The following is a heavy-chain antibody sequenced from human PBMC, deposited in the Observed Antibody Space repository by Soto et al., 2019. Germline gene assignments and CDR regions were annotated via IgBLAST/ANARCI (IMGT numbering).Heavy chain of an antibody. CDR2: IYYSGST. Sequence: SETLSLTCTVSGGSISSYYWSWIRQPPGKGLEWIGYIYYSGSTNYNPSLKSRVTISVDTSKNQFSLKLSSVTAADTAVYYCARVGDFWSGHYYYYGMDVWGQGTTVTV. D-gene: IGHD3-3*01. J-gene: IGHJ6*02. V-gene: IGHV4-59*01. CDR1: GGSISSYY. CDR3: ARVGDFWSGHYYYYGMDV.